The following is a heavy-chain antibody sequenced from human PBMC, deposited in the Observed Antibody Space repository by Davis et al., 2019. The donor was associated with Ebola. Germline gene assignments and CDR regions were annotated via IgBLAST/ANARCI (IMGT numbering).Heavy chain of an antibody. CDR3: VRDSGYYSHDY. J-gene: IGHJ4*01. D-gene: IGHD5-12*01. CDR2: IDPDGTGT. V-gene: IGHV3-74*01. CDR1: GFTFSNFH. Sequence: PGGSLRLSCAASGFTFSNFHIHWVRQTPGKGPVWVARIDPDGTGTNYADSVKGRFTISRDNAKNTLSLQMNSLRVEDTALYYCVRDSGYYSHDYWGHGTLVTVSS.